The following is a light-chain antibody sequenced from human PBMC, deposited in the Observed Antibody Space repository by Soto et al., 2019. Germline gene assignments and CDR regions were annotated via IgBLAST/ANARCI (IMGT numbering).Light chain of an antibody. Sequence: EIVLTQSPGTLSLSPGEGATLSCRASQSVTSNYLAWYQQKPGQAPRLLIYGASSRATGIPDRFSGSGSGTDFTLTITRLEPEDFAVYFGQQYGNSPRTFGQGTKVEV. CDR3: QQYGNSPRT. CDR2: GAS. CDR1: QSVTSNY. J-gene: IGKJ1*01. V-gene: IGKV3-20*01.